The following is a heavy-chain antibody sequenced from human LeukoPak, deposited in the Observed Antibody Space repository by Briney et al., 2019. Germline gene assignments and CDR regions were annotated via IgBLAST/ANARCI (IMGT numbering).Heavy chain of an antibody. V-gene: IGHV6-1*01. CDR2: TYYRSKWYN. CDR1: GDSVSSNSAA. Sequence: SQTLSLTCAISGDSVSSNSAAWNWIRQSPSRGLEWLGRTYYRSKWYNDYAVSVKSRITINPDTSKNQFSLQLNSVTPEDTAVYYCARGTSLDDYVWGSYRFDYWGQGTLVTVS. D-gene: IGHD3-16*02. CDR3: ARGTSLDDYVWGSYRFDY. J-gene: IGHJ4*02.